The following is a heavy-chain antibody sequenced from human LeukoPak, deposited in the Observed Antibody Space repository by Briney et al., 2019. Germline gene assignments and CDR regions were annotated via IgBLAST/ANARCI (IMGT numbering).Heavy chain of an antibody. CDR3: ARVKLAVAGTGTLDY. CDR1: GYTLTELS. CDR2: FDPEDGET. J-gene: IGHJ4*02. Sequence: ASVKVSCKASGYTLTELSMHWVRQAPGKGLEWMGGFDPEDGETIYAQKFQGRVTMTEDTSTDTAYMELSSLRSEDTAVYYCARVKLAVAGTGTLDYWGQGTLVTVSS. V-gene: IGHV1-24*01. D-gene: IGHD6-19*01.